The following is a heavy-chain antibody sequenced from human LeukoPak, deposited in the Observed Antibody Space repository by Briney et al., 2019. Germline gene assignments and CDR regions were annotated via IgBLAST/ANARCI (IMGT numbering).Heavy chain of an antibody. CDR1: GGSLSSYS. CDR2: IYYSGSS. V-gene: IGHV4-59*01. Sequence: SETLSLTCTVSGGSLSSYSSSWIRQTPRKGLEWIGYIYYSGSSNYNTSLKSRVDISVDTSKNQFSLKLSSVIAAETAGYYCERDERKMPLITVITTLCDYGMDGWGQGTTVTVSS. J-gene: IGHJ6*02. D-gene: IGHD4-11*01. CDR3: ERDERKMPLITVITTLCDYGMDG.